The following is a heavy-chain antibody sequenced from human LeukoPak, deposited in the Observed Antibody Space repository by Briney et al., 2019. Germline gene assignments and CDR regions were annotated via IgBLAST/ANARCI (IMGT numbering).Heavy chain of an antibody. Sequence: GGSLRLSCAASGLTFSSSWMHWVRQVPGKGLVWVSAISSDGRSTTYADSVKGRFTISRDNAKNTLYLQMNSLRAEDTAVYYCARALISSKDYWGQGTLVTVSS. V-gene: IGHV3-74*01. CDR3: ARALISSKDY. CDR1: GLTFSSSW. CDR2: ISSDGRST. J-gene: IGHJ4*02. D-gene: IGHD3-3*02.